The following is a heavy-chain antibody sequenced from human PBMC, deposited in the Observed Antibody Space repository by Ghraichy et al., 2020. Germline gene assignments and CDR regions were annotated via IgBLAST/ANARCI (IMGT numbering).Heavy chain of an antibody. D-gene: IGHD6-13*01. J-gene: IGHJ4*02. V-gene: IGHV3-48*03. Sequence: GGSLRLSCAASGFTFSSYEMNWVRQAPGKGLEWVSYISSSGSTIYYADSVKGRFTISRDNAKNSLYLQMNSLRAEDTAVYYCARAPVSIAPAGGGYYWGQGTLVTVSS. CDR1: GFTFSSYE. CDR3: ARAPVSIAPAGGGYY. CDR2: ISSSGSTI.